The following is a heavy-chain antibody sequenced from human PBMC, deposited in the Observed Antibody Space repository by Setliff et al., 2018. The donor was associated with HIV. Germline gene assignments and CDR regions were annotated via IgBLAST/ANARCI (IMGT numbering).Heavy chain of an antibody. J-gene: IGHJ5*02. Sequence: PSETLSLTCAVSGGSISSNHWWSWVRQPPGKGLEWIGEMHHSGRTTYNPSLRSRVTISVDTSKNQFSLSLTSVTAADTAVYFCARRGRTGNSYVLHWFDPWGQGTLVTVSS. D-gene: IGHD5-18*01. CDR2: MHHSGRT. V-gene: IGHV4-4*02. CDR3: ARRGRTGNSYVLHWFDP. CDR1: GGSISSNHW.